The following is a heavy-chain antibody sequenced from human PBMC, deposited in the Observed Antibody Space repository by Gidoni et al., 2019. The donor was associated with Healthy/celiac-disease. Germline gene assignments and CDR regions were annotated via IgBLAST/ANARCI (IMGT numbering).Heavy chain of an antibody. CDR1: GGSISSGGYY. CDR3: ARWGEDYGGNSGPDY. D-gene: IGHD4-17*01. J-gene: IGHJ4*02. Sequence: TVSGGSISSGGYYWSWIRQHPGKGLEWIGYIYYSGSTYYNPSLKSRVTISVDTSKNQFSLKLSSVTAADTAVYYCARWGEDYGGNSGPDYWGQGTLVTVSS. V-gene: IGHV4-31*03. CDR2: IYYSGST.